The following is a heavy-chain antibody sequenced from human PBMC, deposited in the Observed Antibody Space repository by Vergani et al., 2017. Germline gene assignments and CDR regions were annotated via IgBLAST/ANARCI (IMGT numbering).Heavy chain of an antibody. CDR2: ISYDGSNK. D-gene: IGHD6-13*01. V-gene: IGHV3-30-3*01. CDR3: ARXRIAAAGKGLYYYYGMDV. Sequence: QVQLVESGGGVVQPGRSLRLSCAASGFTFSSYAMHWVRQAPGKGLEWVAVISYDGSNKYYADSVKGRLTISRDNSKNTLYLQMNSLRGEDTAVYYCARXRIAAAGKGLYYYYGMDVWGQGTTVTVSS. CDR1: GFTFSSYA. J-gene: IGHJ6*02.